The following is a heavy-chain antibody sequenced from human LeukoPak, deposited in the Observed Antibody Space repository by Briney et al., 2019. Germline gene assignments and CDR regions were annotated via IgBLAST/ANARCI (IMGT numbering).Heavy chain of an antibody. J-gene: IGHJ3*02. V-gene: IGHV4-59*01. CDR2: IYYSGST. Sequence: SETLSLTCTVSGGSISSYYWSWIRQPPGKGLEWIGYIYYSGSTNYNPSLKSRVTISVDTSKNQFSLKLSSVTAADTAVYYCAGSGYYDFWSGYSDAFDIWGQGTMVTVSS. CDR1: GGSISSYY. CDR3: AGSGYYDFWSGYSDAFDI. D-gene: IGHD3-3*01.